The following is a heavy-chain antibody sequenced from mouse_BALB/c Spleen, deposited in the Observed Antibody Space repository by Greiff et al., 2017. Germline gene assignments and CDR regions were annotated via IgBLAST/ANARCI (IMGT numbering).Heavy chain of an antibody. V-gene: IGHV1S29*02. J-gene: IGHJ4*01. CDR1: GYTFTDYN. CDR2: IYPYNGGT. CDR3: ARGDGYYDYYAMDY. D-gene: IGHD2-3*01. Sequence: VQLQQSGPELVKPGASVKISCKASGYTFTDYNMHWVKQSHGKSLEWIRYIYPYNGGTGYNQKFKSKATLTVDNSSSTAYMELRSLTSEDSAVYYCARGDGYYDYYAMDYWGQGTSVTVSS.